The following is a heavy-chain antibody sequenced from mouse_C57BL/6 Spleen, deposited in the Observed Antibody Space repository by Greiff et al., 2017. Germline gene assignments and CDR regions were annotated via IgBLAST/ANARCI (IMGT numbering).Heavy chain of an antibody. CDR3: ARSRITTVLFDY. V-gene: IGHV5-4*01. D-gene: IGHD1-1*01. CDR2: ISDGGSYT. CDR1: GFTFSSYA. Sequence: EVQVVESGGGLVKPGGSLKLSCAASGFTFSSYAMSWVRQTPEKRLEWVATISDGGSYTYYPDNVKGRFTISRDNAKNNLYLQMSHLKSEDTAMYYCARSRITTVLFDYWGQGTTLTVSS. J-gene: IGHJ2*01.